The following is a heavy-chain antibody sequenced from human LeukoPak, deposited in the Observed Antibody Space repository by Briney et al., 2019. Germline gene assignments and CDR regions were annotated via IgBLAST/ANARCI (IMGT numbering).Heavy chain of an antibody. V-gene: IGHV4-59*02. J-gene: IGHJ6*03. D-gene: IGHD3-22*01. CDR3: ARDSRYSDNSGHWYGRYCMDV. CDR2: IYNSGTT. CDR1: GGSVRFYY. Sequence: PSETLSLTCTVSGGSVRFYYWSWLRQSPGKGLEWIGYIYNSGTTNYNPSLMSRVSMSTDTSKSQISLKLNSVTAADTAVYYCARDSRYSDNSGHWYGRYCMDVWGKGTTVTVSS.